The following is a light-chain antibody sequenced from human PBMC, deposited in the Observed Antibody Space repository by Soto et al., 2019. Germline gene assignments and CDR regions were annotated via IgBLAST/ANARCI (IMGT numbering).Light chain of an antibody. V-gene: IGLV2-14*01. J-gene: IGLJ1*01. CDR3: SSYTSSSTLV. CDR2: EVS. Sequence: QSVLTQPASVSGSPGQSITISCTGTSSDVXAYNYVSWYQQHPGKAPKLMIYEVSNRPSGVSNRFSGSKSGNTASLTISGLQAEDEADYYCSSYTSSSTLVFGTGTKLTVL. CDR1: SSDVXAYNY.